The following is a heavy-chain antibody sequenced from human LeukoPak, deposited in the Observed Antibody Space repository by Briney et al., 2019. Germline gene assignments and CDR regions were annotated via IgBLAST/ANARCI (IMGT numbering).Heavy chain of an antibody. J-gene: IGHJ4*02. V-gene: IGHV3-43*02. Sequence: AESLRLACAASGFTFDDYAMHWVRQAPGKGLEWVSLISGDGGSTYYADSVKGRFSISRDNSNNSLYLQMNSLRTEDNDLYYCAKDKGHIAVAATEYWGQETLVTVSS. D-gene: IGHD6-19*01. CDR3: AKDKGHIAVAATEY. CDR2: ISGDGGST. CDR1: GFTFDDYA.